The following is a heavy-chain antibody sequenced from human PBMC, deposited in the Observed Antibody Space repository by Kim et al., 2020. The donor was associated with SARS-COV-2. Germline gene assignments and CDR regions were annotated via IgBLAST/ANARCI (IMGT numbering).Heavy chain of an antibody. CDR2: ISSSSSTI. CDR1: GFTFSSYS. V-gene: IGHV3-48*02. D-gene: IGHD6-13*01. Sequence: GGSLRLSCAASGFTFSSYSMNWVRQAPGKGLEWVSYISSSSSTIYYADSVKGRFTISRDNAKNSLYLQMNSLRDEDTAVYYCARAPLPGYSSSWYGTESSTLYYWFDPWGQGTLVTVSS. CDR3: ARAPLPGYSSSWYGTESSTLYYWFDP. J-gene: IGHJ5*02.